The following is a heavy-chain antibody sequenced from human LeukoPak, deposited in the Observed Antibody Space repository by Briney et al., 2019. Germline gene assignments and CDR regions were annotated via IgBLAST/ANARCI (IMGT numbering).Heavy chain of an antibody. D-gene: IGHD6-13*01. CDR3: VKDVSSSWYLGDLWEY. J-gene: IGHJ4*02. Sequence: GGSLRLSCSASGFTFSSYAMHWVRQAPGKGLEYVSAISSNGGSTYYADSVKGRFTISRDNSKNTLYLQMSSLRAEDTAVYYCVKDVSSSWYLGDLWEYWGQGTLVTVSS. V-gene: IGHV3-64D*06. CDR2: ISSNGGST. CDR1: GFTFSSYA.